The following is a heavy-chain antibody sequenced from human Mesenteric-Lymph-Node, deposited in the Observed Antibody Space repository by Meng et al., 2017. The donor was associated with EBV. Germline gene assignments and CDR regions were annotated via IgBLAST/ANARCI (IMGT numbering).Heavy chain of an antibody. V-gene: IGHV3-74*01. D-gene: IGHD4-17*01. Sequence: DVQLVESXXGLVQPGGSRRLFCAASGFNFSDYYMHWVRQAPGKGLVWVSRIKSDGSSTFYADSVRGRFTISRDNAKNTLYLQMNSLRAEDTAVYYCARQAAVTHNWFDPWGQGTLVTVSS. CDR1: GFNFSDYY. J-gene: IGHJ5*02. CDR3: ARQAAVTHNWFDP. CDR2: IKSDGSST.